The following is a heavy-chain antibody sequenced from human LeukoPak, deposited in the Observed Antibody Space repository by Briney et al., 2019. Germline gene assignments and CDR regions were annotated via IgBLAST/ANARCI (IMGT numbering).Heavy chain of an antibody. D-gene: IGHD6-6*01. Sequence: GGSLRLSCAASGFTFSSYWMSWVRQAPGKGLEWVANIKQDGSEKYYVDSVKGRFTISRDNAKNSLYLQMNSLRAEDAAVYYCARDDSRSTFDYWGQGTLVTVSS. CDR2: IKQDGSEK. CDR3: ARDDSRSTFDY. CDR1: GFTFSSYW. V-gene: IGHV3-7*01. J-gene: IGHJ4*02.